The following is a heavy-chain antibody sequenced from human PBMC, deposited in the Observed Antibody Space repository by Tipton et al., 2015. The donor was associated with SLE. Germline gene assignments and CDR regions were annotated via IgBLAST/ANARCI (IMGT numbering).Heavy chain of an antibody. Sequence: SLRLSCAASGFTFSSYSMNWVRQAPGKGLEWVSSISSSSSYIYYADSVKGRFTISRDNAKNSLYLQMNSLRAEDTAVYYCARGRGYYGSGSPTTYWGQGTLVTVSS. D-gene: IGHD3-10*01. CDR2: ISSSSSYI. CDR1: GFTFSSYS. V-gene: IGHV3-21*01. J-gene: IGHJ4*02. CDR3: ARGRGYYGSGSPTTY.